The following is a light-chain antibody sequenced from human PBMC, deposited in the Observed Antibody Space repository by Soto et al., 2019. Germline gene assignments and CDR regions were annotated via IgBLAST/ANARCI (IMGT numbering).Light chain of an antibody. CDR3: SSYTSSSTLVV. CDR1: SSDVGGYNY. V-gene: IGLV2-14*01. CDR2: DVS. Sequence: QSALTQPASVSGSPGQSITISCTGTSSDVGGYNYVSWYQQHPGKAPKLMIYDVSNRPSGVSNRFSGSKSGNTASLTISGLQAEHEADYYCSSYTSSSTLVVFGGRTQVTVL. J-gene: IGLJ2*01.